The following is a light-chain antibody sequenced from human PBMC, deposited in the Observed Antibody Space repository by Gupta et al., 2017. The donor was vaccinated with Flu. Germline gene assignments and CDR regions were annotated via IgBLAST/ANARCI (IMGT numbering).Light chain of an antibody. V-gene: IGLV1-44*01. J-gene: IGLJ3*02. CDR1: SSNIGSNT. CDR3: AAWDDSLNGFWV. CDR2: SNN. Sequence: QSLLTQPPSASGTPGQRVPISCSGSSSNIGSNTVNWYQQLPGTAPKLLIYSNNQRPSGVPDRFSGSKSGTSASLAISGLQSEDEADYYCAAWDDSLNGFWVFGGGTKLTVL.